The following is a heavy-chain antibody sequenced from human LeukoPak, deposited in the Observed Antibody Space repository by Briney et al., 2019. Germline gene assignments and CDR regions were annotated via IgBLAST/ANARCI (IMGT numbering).Heavy chain of an antibody. V-gene: IGHV4-34*01. CDR2: INYNGEIT. Sequence: SETLSHTCTVSGGSFSGYLWSWLRQAPGKGLEWIGEINYNGEITNYNPSLKSRLTMSVDTPKNQFSLKLSSVTAADTAVYYCTRSGLTGMRKYARPDYYYYGMDVWGQGTAVTVSS. D-gene: IGHD1-14*01. CDR3: TRSGLTGMRKYARPDYYYYGMDV. CDR1: GGSFSGYL. J-gene: IGHJ6*02.